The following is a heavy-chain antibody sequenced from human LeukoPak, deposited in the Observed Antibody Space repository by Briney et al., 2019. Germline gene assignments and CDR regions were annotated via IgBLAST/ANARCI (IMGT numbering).Heavy chain of an antibody. D-gene: IGHD1-26*01. CDR1: GFTFSNAW. J-gene: IGHJ4*02. CDR3: FGRWAGDSGDY. Sequence: PGGSLRLSCAASGFTFSNAWMSWVRQAPGKGLEWVGRIKSKTDGGTTDYAAPVKGRFTISRDDSKNTLYLQMNSLKTEDTAVYYCFGRWAGDSGDYWGQGTLVTVSS. CDR2: IKSKTDGGTT. V-gene: IGHV3-15*01.